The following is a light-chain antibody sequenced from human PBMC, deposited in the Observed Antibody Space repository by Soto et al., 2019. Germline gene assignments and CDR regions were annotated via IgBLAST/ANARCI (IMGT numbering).Light chain of an antibody. CDR3: QQYNSYSRT. J-gene: IGKJ1*01. Sequence: DIQMTQSPSTLSASVGDRVTITCRASQSISSWLAWYQQKPGKAPKLLIYKASSIESGVPSRFSGSGSGTEFTLTISSLQPDGFATYYCQQYNSYSRTFGQGTKVDIK. CDR1: QSISSW. CDR2: KAS. V-gene: IGKV1-5*03.